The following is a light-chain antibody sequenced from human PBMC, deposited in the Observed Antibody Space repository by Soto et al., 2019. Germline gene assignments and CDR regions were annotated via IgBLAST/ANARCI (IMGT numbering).Light chain of an antibody. CDR3: VLYMGSGISV. Sequence: QTVVTQEPSFSVSPGGTVTLTCGLSSGPVSTSYYPSWYQQTPGQAPRTLIYSTNTRSSGVPDRFSGSILGNKAALTITGAQADDESEYYCVLYMGSGISVFGGGTKLTVL. CDR1: SGPVSTSYY. CDR2: STN. V-gene: IGLV8-61*01. J-gene: IGLJ2*01.